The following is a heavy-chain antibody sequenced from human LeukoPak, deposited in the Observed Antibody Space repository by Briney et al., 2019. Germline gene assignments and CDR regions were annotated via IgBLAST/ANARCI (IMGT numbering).Heavy chain of an antibody. V-gene: IGHV4-59*01. Sequence: PSETLSLTCNVSGGSISGYHWSWIRQPPGKGLEWLGYIYYSGRSNYTPSLKSRVTMSADTSKNQFSLKLSSVTAADTAVYYCARVPRSYYYYYYMDVWGKGTTVTVSS. CDR1: GGSISGYH. CDR3: ARVPRSYYYYYYMDV. CDR2: IYYSGRS. J-gene: IGHJ6*03.